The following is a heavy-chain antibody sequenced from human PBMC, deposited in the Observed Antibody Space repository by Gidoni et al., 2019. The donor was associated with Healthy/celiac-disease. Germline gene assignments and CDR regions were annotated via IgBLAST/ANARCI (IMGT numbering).Heavy chain of an antibody. V-gene: IGHV3-30*03. Sequence: QVQLVESGGGVVQPGRSLRLSCAASGFTFSSYGMHWVRQAPGKGLEWVAVISYDGSNKYYADSVKGRFTISRDNSKNTLYLQMNSLRAEDTAVYYCARDFSSGYYRSSFDYWGQGTLVTVSS. CDR2: ISYDGSNK. CDR3: ARDFSSGYYRSSFDY. D-gene: IGHD3-22*01. J-gene: IGHJ4*02. CDR1: GFTFSSYG.